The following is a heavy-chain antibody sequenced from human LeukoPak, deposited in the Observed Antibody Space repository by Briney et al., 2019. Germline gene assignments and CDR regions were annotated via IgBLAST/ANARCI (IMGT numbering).Heavy chain of an antibody. Sequence: SETLSLTCTVSGGSITSYYWSWIRQPPGKGLEWIGYIYYSGTTNYNPSLKSRVTISVDTSKNQFSLKLSSVTAADTAVYYCARDPTGEDYFDYWGQGTLVTVSS. CDR1: GGSITSYY. CDR3: ARDPTGEDYFDY. D-gene: IGHD7-27*01. J-gene: IGHJ4*02. CDR2: IYYSGTT. V-gene: IGHV4-59*08.